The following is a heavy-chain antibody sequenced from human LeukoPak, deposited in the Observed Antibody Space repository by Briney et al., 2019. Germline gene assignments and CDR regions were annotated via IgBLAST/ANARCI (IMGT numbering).Heavy chain of an antibody. Sequence: ASVKVSCKASGYTFTNYYIHWVRQAPGQGLEWTGIINPSGGSTTYAQKFQGRVTMTRDTSTSTVYMELSSLRSEDTAVYYCARGGKGNADGYNQALNYWGQGTLVTVSS. D-gene: IGHD5-24*01. J-gene: IGHJ4*02. V-gene: IGHV1-46*01. CDR1: GYTFTNYY. CDR3: ARGGKGNADGYNQALNY. CDR2: INPSGGST.